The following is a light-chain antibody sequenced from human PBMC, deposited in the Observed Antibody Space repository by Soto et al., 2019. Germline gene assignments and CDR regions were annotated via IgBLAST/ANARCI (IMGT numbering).Light chain of an antibody. CDR1: SSDVGAYTY. V-gene: IGLV2-14*01. J-gene: IGLJ2*01. CDR2: DGS. CDR3: SSYTTSNTLV. Sequence: QSALTQPASVSGSPGQSITISCTGTSSDVGAYTYVSWYQQHPGKAPKLLIFDGSDRHSGVSNLFSGSKSGNTASQTISGVQAEDEADYYCSSYTTSNTLVFGGGTKLTVL.